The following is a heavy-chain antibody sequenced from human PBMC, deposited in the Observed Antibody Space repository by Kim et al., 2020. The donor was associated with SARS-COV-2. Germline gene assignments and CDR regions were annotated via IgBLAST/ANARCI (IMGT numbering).Heavy chain of an antibody. V-gene: IGHV5-51*01. D-gene: IGHD6-19*01. J-gene: IGHJ3*02. Sequence: GESLKISCKGSGYSFTSYWIGWVRQMPGKGLEWMGIIYPGDSDTRYSPSFQGQVTISADKSISTAYLQWSSLKASDTAMYYCATSAYSSGWFDAFDIWGQGTMVTVSS. CDR2: IYPGDSDT. CDR1: GYSFTSYW. CDR3: ATSAYSSGWFDAFDI.